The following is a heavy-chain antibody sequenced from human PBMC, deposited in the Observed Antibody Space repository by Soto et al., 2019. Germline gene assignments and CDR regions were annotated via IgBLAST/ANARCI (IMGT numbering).Heavy chain of an antibody. CDR3: VGSYTVCPGCW. D-gene: IGHD3-10*01. V-gene: IGHV3-74*03. J-gene: IGHJ4*01. CDR1: GFISSDHW. Sequence: EAQLVESGGGLVQPGGSLRLSCAAPGFISSDHWMHWVRQAPGKGLVWVSRIKNDGSGTAYADFVKGRFTMSRDNAKNTLYLQMTSLRVEHTAVYYCVGSYTVCPGCWWGHGILGTVSS. CDR2: IKNDGSGT.